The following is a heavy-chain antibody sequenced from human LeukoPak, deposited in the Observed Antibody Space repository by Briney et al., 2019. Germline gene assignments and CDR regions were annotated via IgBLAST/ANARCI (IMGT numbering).Heavy chain of an antibody. J-gene: IGHJ4*02. Sequence: QPGGSLRLSCEASGFTFGSHAMYWVRQAPGKGLEWVAGIFGRGGSPHYADPVKRRFTISRDNSRTTVYLQINSLRAEDTSVYYCGKTTVGYSSGQKPAWPVDYWGQGTLVTVSS. CDR3: GKTTVGYSSGQKPAWPVDY. CDR2: IFGRGGSP. D-gene: IGHD5-18*01. CDR1: GFTFGSHA. V-gene: IGHV3-23*01.